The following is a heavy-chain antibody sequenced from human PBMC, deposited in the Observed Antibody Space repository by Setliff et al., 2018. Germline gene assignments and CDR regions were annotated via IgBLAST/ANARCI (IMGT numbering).Heavy chain of an antibody. J-gene: IGHJ6*03. Sequence: SETLSLTCTVSGGPFSGASIWSWIRQPPGKGLEWIGYIYHSGSTSYNPSLESRVTISIDTSKNQFSLKLSAMTAADTAVYYCARMSGFLYMDVWGKGTTVTVSS. CDR3: ARMSGFLYMDV. CDR1: GGPFSGAS. CDR2: IYHSGST. D-gene: IGHD3-3*01. V-gene: IGHV4-4*09.